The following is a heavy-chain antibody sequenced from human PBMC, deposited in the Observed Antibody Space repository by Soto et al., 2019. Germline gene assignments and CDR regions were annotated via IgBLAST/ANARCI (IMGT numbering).Heavy chain of an antibody. V-gene: IGHV1-18*01. CDR1: GYTFTSYV. J-gene: IGHJ4*02. Sequence: ASVKVSCQASGYTFTSYVISWVRQAPGQGLEWMGWISAYNGNTNYAQKLQGRVTMTTDTSTSTAYMELRSLRSDDTAVYYCARDRALIIAVVGGDYWGQGTLVTVSS. CDR2: ISAYNGNT. CDR3: ARDRALIIAVVGGDY. D-gene: IGHD6-19*01.